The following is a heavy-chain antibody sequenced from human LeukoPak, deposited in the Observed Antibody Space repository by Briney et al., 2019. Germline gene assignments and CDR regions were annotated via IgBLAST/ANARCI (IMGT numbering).Heavy chain of an antibody. CDR2: IYYSGST. V-gene: IGHV4-39*01. CDR3: ARSMPSYDFWSGYSTYNDNWFDP. Sequence: SETLSLTCTVSGGSISSSSYYWGWIRQPPGKGLEWIGSIYYSGSTYYNPSLKSRVTISVDTSKNQFSLKLRSVTAADTAVYYCARSMPSYDFWSGYSTYNDNWFDPWGQGTLVTVSS. CDR1: GGSISSSSYY. D-gene: IGHD3-3*01. J-gene: IGHJ5*02.